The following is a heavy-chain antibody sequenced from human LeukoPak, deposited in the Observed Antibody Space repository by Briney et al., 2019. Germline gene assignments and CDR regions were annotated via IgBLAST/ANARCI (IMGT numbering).Heavy chain of an antibody. CDR3: AKDWSATKAFDI. CDR2: IRYDGSNK. V-gene: IGHV3-30*02. Sequence: GGSLRLSCAASGFTFTSYDMHWVRQAPGKGLEWVTFIRYDGSNKYYADSVKGRFTISRDNSKNTLYLQMNSLRAEDTAVYYCAKDWSATKAFDIWGQGTMVTVSS. D-gene: IGHD3-3*01. J-gene: IGHJ3*02. CDR1: GFTFTSYD.